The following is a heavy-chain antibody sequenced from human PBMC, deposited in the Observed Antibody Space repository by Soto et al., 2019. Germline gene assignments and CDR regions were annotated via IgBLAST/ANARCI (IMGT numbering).Heavy chain of an antibody. CDR1: GGSVNSGDYY. V-gene: IGHV4-30-4*01. Sequence: QVQLQESCPGLVKPSQTLSLTCTVSGGSVNSGDYYWSWIRQPPGKGLDWIGYISYSGTTYYKPSLGSRITISLHTSKNQFSLRLASVTAADTAVYYCARTNYDYVWGSYRFAYWGQGTLVPVSS. J-gene: IGHJ4*02. CDR3: ARTNYDYVWGSYRFAY. D-gene: IGHD3-16*02. CDR2: ISYSGTT.